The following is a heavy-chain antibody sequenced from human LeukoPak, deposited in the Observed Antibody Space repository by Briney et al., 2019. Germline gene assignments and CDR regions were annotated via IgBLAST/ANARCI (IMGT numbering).Heavy chain of an antibody. V-gene: IGHV4-59*08. CDR1: GGSISSYY. Sequence: SETLSLTCTVSGGSISSYYWSWIRQPPGKGLEWIGYIYYSGSTNYNPSLKSRVTISVDTSKNQFSLKLSSVTAADTAVYYCARHPSNYYYYGMDVWGHGTTVTVSS. J-gene: IGHJ6*02. D-gene: IGHD4-11*01. CDR3: ARHPSNYYYYGMDV. CDR2: IYYSGST.